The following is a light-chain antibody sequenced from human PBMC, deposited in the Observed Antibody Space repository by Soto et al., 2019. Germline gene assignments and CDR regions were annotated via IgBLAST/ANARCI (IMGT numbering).Light chain of an antibody. V-gene: IGLV1-40*01. CDR3: QSYDSSLSGSVV. CDR2: GNS. CDR1: RSNIGAGYD. Sequence: QSVLTHPPSVSGGPGERGTISCTGSRSNIGAGYDVHWYQQLPGTAPKLLIYGNSNRPSGVPDRFSGSKSGTSASLAITGLQAEYEADYYCQSYDSSLSGSVVVGGGTKLTVL. J-gene: IGLJ2*01.